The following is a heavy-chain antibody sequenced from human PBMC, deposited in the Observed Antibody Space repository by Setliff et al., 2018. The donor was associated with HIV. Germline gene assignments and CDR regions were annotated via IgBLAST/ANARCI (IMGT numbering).Heavy chain of an antibody. V-gene: IGHV4-59*01. J-gene: IGHJ4*02. CDR2: IYYSGST. CDR3: ARSPGVDTNMAFDY. CDR1: GGSIINYF. D-gene: IGHD5-18*01. Sequence: SETLSLTCTVSGGSIINYFWSWIRLPPGKRLEWIGYIYYSGSTDYNPSLKSRVTISVDTSKSQVSLKLSSVTAADTAVYYCARSPGVDTNMAFDYWGRGTLVTVPQ.